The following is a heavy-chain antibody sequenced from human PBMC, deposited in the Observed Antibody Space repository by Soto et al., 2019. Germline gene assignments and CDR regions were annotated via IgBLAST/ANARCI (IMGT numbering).Heavy chain of an antibody. CDR1: GYTFTSYG. CDR2: ISAYNGNT. V-gene: IGHV1-18*01. Sequence: ASVKVSCKASGYTFTSYGISWVRQAPGQGLEWMGWISAYNGNTNYAQKLQGRVTMTTDTSMSTAYMELRSLRSDDTAVYYCARGLYYYDSGGYPPFDPWGQGTLVTVSS. J-gene: IGHJ5*02. CDR3: ARGLYYYDSGGYPPFDP. D-gene: IGHD3-22*01.